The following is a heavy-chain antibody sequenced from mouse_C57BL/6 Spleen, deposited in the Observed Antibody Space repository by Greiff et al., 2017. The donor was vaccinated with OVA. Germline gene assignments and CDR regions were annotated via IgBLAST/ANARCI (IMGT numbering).Heavy chain of an antibody. CDR2: IYWDDDK. Sequence: QVQLKVSGPGILQSSQTLSLTCSFSGFSLSTSGMGVSWIRQPSGKGLEWLAHIYWDDDKRYNPSLKSRLTISKDTSRNQVFLKITSVDTADTATYYCARGRTTVVAGNDAMDYWGQGTSVTVSS. J-gene: IGHJ4*01. V-gene: IGHV8-12*01. D-gene: IGHD1-1*01. CDR1: GFSLSTSGMG. CDR3: ARGRTTVVAGNDAMDY.